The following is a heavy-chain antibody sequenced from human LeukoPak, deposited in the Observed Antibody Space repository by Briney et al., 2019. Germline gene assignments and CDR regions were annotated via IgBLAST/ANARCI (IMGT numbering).Heavy chain of an antibody. Sequence: GGPLRFSCAALGLTFSSFALSWFRRVQGKGLGWVPAISGSGGSTYYAESVKGRFTISRDNSKNTLYLQMNSLRAEDTAVYYCAKGSGSYESTDFDYWGQGTLVTVSS. CDR1: GLTFSSFA. CDR3: AKGSGSYESTDFDY. CDR2: ISGSGGST. V-gene: IGHV3-23*01. D-gene: IGHD1-26*01. J-gene: IGHJ4*02.